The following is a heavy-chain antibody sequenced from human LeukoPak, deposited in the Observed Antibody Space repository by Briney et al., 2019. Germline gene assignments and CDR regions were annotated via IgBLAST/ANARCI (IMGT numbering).Heavy chain of an antibody. D-gene: IGHD2-15*01. CDR2: IYYSGST. J-gene: IGHJ4*02. Sequence: SETLSLTCTVSGGSISSSSYYWGWIRQPPGKGLEWIGSIYYSGSTYYNPSLKSRVTISVDTSKNQFSLKLSSVTAADTAVYYCARLWGSTKVVAATPSLTNWGQGTLVTVSS. CDR1: GGSISSSSYY. V-gene: IGHV4-39*07. CDR3: ARLWGSTKVVAATPSLTN.